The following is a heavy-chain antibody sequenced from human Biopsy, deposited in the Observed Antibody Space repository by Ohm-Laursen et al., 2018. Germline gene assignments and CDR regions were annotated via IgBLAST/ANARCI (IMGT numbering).Heavy chain of an antibody. D-gene: IGHD3-10*01. CDR1: GYTFTTYY. V-gene: IGHV1-46*01. Sequence: GASVKVSCKASGYTFTTYYIHWVRQAPGQGLEWMGIINPGGNSTAYTQNFQGRVTMTWDTSTTTAYMELSSLRSEDPAVYFCARADPPLFYYGSGSSNWFDPWGQGTLVTVSS. J-gene: IGHJ5*02. CDR3: ARADPPLFYYGSGSSNWFDP. CDR2: INPGGNST.